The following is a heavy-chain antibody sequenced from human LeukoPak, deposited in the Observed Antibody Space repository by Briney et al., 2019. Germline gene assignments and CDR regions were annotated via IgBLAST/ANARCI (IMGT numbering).Heavy chain of an antibody. CDR2: ISGRGDNT. V-gene: IGHV3-23*01. Sequence: GGSLRLSCAASGFTFSGYGMSWVRQAPGKGLEWVSRISGRGDNTDYADSVKGRFTISRDNSKNTLYLQMNSLRAEDTAVYYCAKSDDYNDRYYFVSWGQGTLVTVSS. CDR1: GFTFSGYG. CDR3: AKSDDYNDRYYFVS. J-gene: IGHJ4*02. D-gene: IGHD5-24*01.